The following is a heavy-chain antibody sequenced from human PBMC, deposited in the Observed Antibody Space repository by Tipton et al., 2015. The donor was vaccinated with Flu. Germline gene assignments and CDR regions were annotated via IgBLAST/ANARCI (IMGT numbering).Heavy chain of an antibody. J-gene: IGHJ3*02. CDR3: ARESNYVWGSYRLGDAFDI. V-gene: IGHV1-18*04. D-gene: IGHD3-16*02. CDR1: GYTFTGYG. CDR2: ISAYNGNT. Sequence: QSGAEVKKPGASVKVSCKASGYTFTGYGISWVRQAPGQGLEWMGWISAYNGNTNYAQKLQGRVTMTTDTSTSTAYMELRSLRSDDTAVYYCARESNYVWGSYRLGDAFDIWGQGTMVTVSS.